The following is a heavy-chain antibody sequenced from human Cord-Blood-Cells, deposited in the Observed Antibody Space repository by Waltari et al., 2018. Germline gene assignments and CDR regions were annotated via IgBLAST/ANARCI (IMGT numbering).Heavy chain of an antibody. CDR2: IRYDGSNK. Sequence: QVQLVESGGGVVQPGGSLRLSCAESGFTFSSYGMHCVSKAPGKGLEWVAFIRYDGSNKYYADSVKGRFTISRDNSKNTLYLQMNSLRAEDTAVYYCASLEYSSSSTFDYWGQGTLVTVSS. V-gene: IGHV3-30*02. CDR3: ASLEYSSSSTFDY. D-gene: IGHD6-6*01. CDR1: GFTFSSYG. J-gene: IGHJ4*02.